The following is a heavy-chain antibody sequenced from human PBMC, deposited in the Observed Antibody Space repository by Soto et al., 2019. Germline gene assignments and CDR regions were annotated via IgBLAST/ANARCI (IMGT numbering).Heavy chain of an antibody. Sequence: QVQLVQSGAEVKKPGSSVKVSCKASGGTFSSYAISWVRQAPGQGLEWMGGIIPIFGTANYAQKFQGRVTITADESTSTAYRELSSLRSEDTAVYYCARGPGGIAVAVYYFDYWGQGTLVTVSS. D-gene: IGHD6-19*01. J-gene: IGHJ4*02. V-gene: IGHV1-69*12. CDR3: ARGPGGIAVAVYYFDY. CDR1: GGTFSSYA. CDR2: IIPIFGTA.